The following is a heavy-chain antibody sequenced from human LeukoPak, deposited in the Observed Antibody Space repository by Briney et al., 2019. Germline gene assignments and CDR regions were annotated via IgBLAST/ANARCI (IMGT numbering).Heavy chain of an antibody. D-gene: IGHD1-26*01. Sequence: PGGSLRLSCAASGFTVTSNSMGWVRQAPGKGLEWVSIIYSGGSTNYADSGKGRFTISRDNSKNTLYLQMNSLRAEDTAVYYCARQYSGSWPIGDYWGQGTLVTVSA. CDR3: ARQYSGSWPIGDY. V-gene: IGHV3-66*04. CDR1: GFTVTSNS. J-gene: IGHJ4*02. CDR2: IYSGGST.